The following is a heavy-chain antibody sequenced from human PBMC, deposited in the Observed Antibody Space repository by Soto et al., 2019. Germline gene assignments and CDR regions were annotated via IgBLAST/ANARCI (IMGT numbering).Heavy chain of an antibody. V-gene: IGHV3-23*01. CDR3: ARVYNSYDYGSGSNQHYFDY. D-gene: IGHD3-10*01. CDR1: GFTFSSYA. Sequence: GGSLRLSCAASGFTFSSYAMSWVRQAPGKGLEWVSAISGSGGSTYYADSVKGRFTISRDNSKNTLYLQMNSLRAEDTAVYYCARVYNSYDYGSGSNQHYFDYWGQGTLVTVSS. CDR2: ISGSGGST. J-gene: IGHJ4*02.